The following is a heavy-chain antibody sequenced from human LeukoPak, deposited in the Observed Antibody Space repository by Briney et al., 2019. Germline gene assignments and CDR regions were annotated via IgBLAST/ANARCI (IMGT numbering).Heavy chain of an antibody. CDR3: ARDSYYYGSGSYPIYYYYGMDV. CDR2: IYSGGST. Sequence: GGSLRPSCAASGFTVSSNYMSWVRQAPGKGLEWVSVIYSGGSTYYADSVKGRFTISRHNSKNTLYPQMNSLRAEDTAVYYCARDSYYYGSGSYPIYYYYGMDVWGQGTTVTVSS. V-gene: IGHV3-53*04. D-gene: IGHD3-10*01. CDR1: GFTVSSNY. J-gene: IGHJ6*02.